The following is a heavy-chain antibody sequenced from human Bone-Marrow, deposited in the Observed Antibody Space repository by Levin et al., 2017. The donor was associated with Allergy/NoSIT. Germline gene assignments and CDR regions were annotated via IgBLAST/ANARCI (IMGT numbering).Heavy chain of an antibody. CDR3: ARGHSTSGFDS. J-gene: IGHJ4*02. CDR2: VHDVVSP. D-gene: IGHD3-10*01. CDR1: GGSFSGYY. Sequence: SETLSLTCSVSGGSFSGYYWSWLRQTPGKGLEWIGEVHDVVSPTHNPSLGGRVTMSMSTSQNQFSLKLTSVTVADAAVYYCARGHSTSGFDSWGQGTLVTVSS. V-gene: IGHV4-34*01.